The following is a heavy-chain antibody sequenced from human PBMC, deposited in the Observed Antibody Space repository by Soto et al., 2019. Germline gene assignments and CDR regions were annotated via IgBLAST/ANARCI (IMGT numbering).Heavy chain of an antibody. CDR1: GFTFSSYS. CDR2: ISSSSSYI. J-gene: IGHJ4*02. D-gene: IGHD4-17*01. CDR3: ARLPTVDPGS. Sequence: EVQLVESGGGLVKPGGSLRLSCAASGFTFSSYSMNWVRQAPGKGLEWVSSISSSSSYIYYADSVKGRFTISRDNAKNSLYLQMNSLRVEDTAVYYCARLPTVDPGSWGQGTLVTVSS. V-gene: IGHV3-21*01.